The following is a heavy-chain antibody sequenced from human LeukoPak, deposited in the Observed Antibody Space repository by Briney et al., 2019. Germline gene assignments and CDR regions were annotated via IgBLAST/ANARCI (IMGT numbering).Heavy chain of an antibody. CDR3: ARLACSSTSCYLRSWGYYYMDV. Sequence: GESLKISCKGSGYSSTTYWIGWVRQMPGKGLEWMGIVYPGDSETRYSPSFQGQVTISADKSIRTAYLQWSSLKDSDIAMYDCARLACSSTSCYLRSWGYYYMDVWGKRTTVTVCS. J-gene: IGHJ6*03. V-gene: IGHV5-51*01. CDR2: VYPGDSET. CDR1: GYSSTTYW. D-gene: IGHD2-2*01.